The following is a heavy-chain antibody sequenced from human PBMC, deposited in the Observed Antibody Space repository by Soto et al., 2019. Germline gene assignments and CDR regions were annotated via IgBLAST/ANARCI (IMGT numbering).Heavy chain of an antibody. CDR3: ARGRYCLTGRCFPNWFDS. V-gene: IGHV4-30-4*01. J-gene: IGHJ5*01. CDR1: GDSISNLDYF. D-gene: IGHD7-27*01. Sequence: SETLSLTCSVSGDSISNLDYFWAWIRQPPGQALEYIGYIYKSTTTYYNPSFESRVAISVDTSKSQFSLNVTSVTAADTAVYFCARGRYCLTGRCFPNWFDSWGQGALVTVSS. CDR2: IYKSTTT.